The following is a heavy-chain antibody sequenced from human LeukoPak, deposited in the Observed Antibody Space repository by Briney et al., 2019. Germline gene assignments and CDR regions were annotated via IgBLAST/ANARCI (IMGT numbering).Heavy chain of an antibody. CDR3: ARDHYDYGDYSFDY. CDR2: INPNSGGT. CDR1: GYTFTGYY. D-gene: IGHD4-17*01. Sequence: ASVKVSCKASGYTFTGYYMHWVRQAPGQGLEWMGRINPNSGGTNYAQKFQGRVTMTRDTSISTAYMELSRLRSDDTAVYYCARDHYDYGDYSFDYWGQGTLVTVSS. J-gene: IGHJ4*02. V-gene: IGHV1-2*06.